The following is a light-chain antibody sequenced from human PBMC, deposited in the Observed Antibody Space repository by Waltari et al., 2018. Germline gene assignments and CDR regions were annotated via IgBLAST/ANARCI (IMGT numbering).Light chain of an antibody. CDR1: SSNIGSNT. Sequence: QSVLTQPPSASGTPGQRVTISCSGSSSNIGSNTVNWYQQLPGTAPKLLIYSNNQRPSGVPYRFSGSNSGTSASLAISGLQSEDEADYYCAAWDDSLNAHYVFGTGTKVTVL. CDR3: AAWDDSLNAHYV. J-gene: IGLJ1*01. CDR2: SNN. V-gene: IGLV1-44*01.